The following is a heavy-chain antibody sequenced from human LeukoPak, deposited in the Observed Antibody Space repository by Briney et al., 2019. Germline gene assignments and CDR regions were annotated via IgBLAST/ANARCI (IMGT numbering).Heavy chain of an antibody. V-gene: IGHV4-39*02. CDR3: ARENTAGV. Sequence: SETLSLTCTVSGDSISSTYYYWGWIRQPPGKGLEWIGSIYYSGNTYYNPSLKSRVTISVDTSKNQFSLKLNSVTAADTAVYYCARENTAGVWGKGTTVTVSS. D-gene: IGHD5-18*01. J-gene: IGHJ6*04. CDR2: IYYSGNT. CDR1: GDSISSTYYY.